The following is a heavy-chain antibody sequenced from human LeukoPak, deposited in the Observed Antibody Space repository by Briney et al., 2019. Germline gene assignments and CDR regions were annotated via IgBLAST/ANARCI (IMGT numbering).Heavy chain of an antibody. CDR3: AKSWETGSTGSNPNWFDP. V-gene: IGHV3-23*01. D-gene: IGHD1-1*01. CDR2: ISGDGINI. J-gene: IGHJ5*02. CDR1: GFALTSSA. Sequence: GGSLRLSCAASGFALTSSAMNWVRQAPGKGLEWVSGISGDGINIYYSGSVKGRFTISRDTSKNTLHLQMNSLRTEDSAVYYCAKSWETGSTGSNPNWFDPWGQGTLVIVSS.